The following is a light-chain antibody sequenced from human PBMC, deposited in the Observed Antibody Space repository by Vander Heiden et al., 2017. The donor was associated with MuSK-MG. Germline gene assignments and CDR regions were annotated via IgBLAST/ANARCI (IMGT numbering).Light chain of an antibody. CDR2: AAS. J-gene: IGKJ1*01. V-gene: IGKV3-15*01. CDR3: QQYNSWPRT. CDR1: QSRTSN. Sequence: VMTQSPATLSGSAGESATLSCRAGQSRTSNYVAWYQQKRGQAPRLLIYAASNRATGVPARFSGSGSATEFTLIISSLQSEDFAVYYCQQYNSWPRTFGQGTEVDIK.